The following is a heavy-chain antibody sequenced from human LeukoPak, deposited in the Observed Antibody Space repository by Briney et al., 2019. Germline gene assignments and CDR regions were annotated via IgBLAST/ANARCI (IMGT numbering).Heavy chain of an antibody. J-gene: IGHJ4*02. CDR1: GFTFRSYS. Sequence: GGSLRLSCAASGFTFRSYSMNWVRQAPGKGLEWVSYISSTSSTIYYADSVKGRSTISRDNAKNSLYLQMNSLRAEDTAVYYCARVNSYGSSLFDYWGQGTLVTVSS. CDR2: ISSTSSTI. D-gene: IGHD5-18*01. V-gene: IGHV3-48*01. CDR3: ARVNSYGSSLFDY.